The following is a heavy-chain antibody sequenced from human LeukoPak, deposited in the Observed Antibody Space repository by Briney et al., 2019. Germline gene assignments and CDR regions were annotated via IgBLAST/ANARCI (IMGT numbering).Heavy chain of an antibody. Sequence: SVEVSCNGCGGTLGSDSISLVRQSPEQGLEWMGGIIPIFGTANYAQKFQGRVTITADESTSTAYMELSSLRSEDTAVYYCAAPLEDGGKNYWGQGTLVTVSS. CDR2: IIPIFGTA. CDR1: GGTLGSDS. CDR3: AAPLEDGGKNY. D-gene: IGHD4-23*01. J-gene: IGHJ4*02. V-gene: IGHV1-69*01.